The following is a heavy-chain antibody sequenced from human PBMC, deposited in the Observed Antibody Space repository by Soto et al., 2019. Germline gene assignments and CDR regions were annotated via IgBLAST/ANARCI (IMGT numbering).Heavy chain of an antibody. J-gene: IGHJ4*02. CDR2: ISYSGST. D-gene: IGHD6-19*01. V-gene: IGHV4-59*01. CDR3: ARGPPPQGLQPGIVPDY. CDR1: GASINNDY. Sequence: KPSETLSLTCTVSGASINNDYWNWIRQPPGKGLEWIGYISYSGSTNYYPSPKSRVTISIDTSKNQFSLRLASVTAADTAMYYCARGPPPQGLQPGIVPDYWGQGMLVTVSS.